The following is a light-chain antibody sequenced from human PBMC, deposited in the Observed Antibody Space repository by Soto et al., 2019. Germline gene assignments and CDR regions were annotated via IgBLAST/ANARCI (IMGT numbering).Light chain of an antibody. CDR1: SSDVGAFDL. CDR3: TSCTAGALYV. V-gene: IGLV2-14*01. J-gene: IGLJ1*01. CDR2: KVS. Sequence: QSVLTQPASVSGSPGQSITISCTGTSSDVGAFDLVSWYQHYPDKAPKLLIYKVSHRPSGVSNRFSGSKSGNTACLTISGLQAEDEADYFCTSCTAGALYVFGTGTKVTVL.